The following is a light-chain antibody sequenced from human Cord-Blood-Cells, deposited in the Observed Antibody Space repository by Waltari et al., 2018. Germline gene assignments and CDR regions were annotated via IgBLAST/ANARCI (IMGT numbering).Light chain of an antibody. CDR1: RSDVGGYYY. CDR3: SSYAGSNNVV. V-gene: IGLV2-8*01. J-gene: IGLJ2*01. Sequence: QSALTQPPSASGSPGQSVTIPCTGPRSDVGGYYYVSWYQQHPGKAPKLMIYEVSKRPSGVPDRFSGSKSGNTASLTVSGLQAEDEADYYCSSYAGSNNVVFGGGTKLTVL. CDR2: EVS.